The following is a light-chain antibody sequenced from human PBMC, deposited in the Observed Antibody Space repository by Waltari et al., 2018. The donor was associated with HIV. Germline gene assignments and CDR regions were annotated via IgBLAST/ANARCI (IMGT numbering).Light chain of an antibody. CDR3: AAWDDSLSGPHYV. CDR2: RNK. CDR1: SSNIGSNY. J-gene: IGLJ1*01. V-gene: IGLV1-47*01. Sequence: QSVLTQPPSASGTPGQRVTISCSGSSSNIGSNYVYWYQQLPGTAPKLLIYRNKQRPSGVPDRFSGSKSGTSASLAISGLRSEDEADYYCAAWDDSLSGPHYVFGTGTKVTVL.